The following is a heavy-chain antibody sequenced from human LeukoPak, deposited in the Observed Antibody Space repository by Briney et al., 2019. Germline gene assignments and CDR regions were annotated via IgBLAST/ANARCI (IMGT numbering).Heavy chain of an antibody. CDR1: GFTFDDYA. J-gene: IGHJ4*02. CDR2: ISWNSGSI. Sequence: GGSLRLSCAASGFTFDDYAMHWVRQAPGKGLEWVSGISWNSGSIGYADSVKGRFTISRDNAKNSLYLQMNSLRAEDTALYYCAKDQGFSVAGIDYWGQGTLVTVSS. D-gene: IGHD6-19*01. CDR3: AKDQGFSVAGIDY. V-gene: IGHV3-9*01.